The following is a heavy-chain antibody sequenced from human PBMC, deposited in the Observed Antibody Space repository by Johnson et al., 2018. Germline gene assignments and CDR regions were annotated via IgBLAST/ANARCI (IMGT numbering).Heavy chain of an antibody. CDR3: ARWQLDSGKYYYVDV. CDR1: GFPLSSYW. CDR2: IKQDGSSK. D-gene: IGHD6-19*01. V-gene: IGHV3-7*01. J-gene: IGHJ6*03. Sequence: VRLVESGGGLVQPGGSLRLSCAASGFPLSSYWLTWLRQAPGKGLEWVANIKQDGSSKYYGDSVKGPFTISRDNAQNSFYLQMNSLRAEDTAVYYCARWQLDSGKYYYVDVWGKGTTVTVFS.